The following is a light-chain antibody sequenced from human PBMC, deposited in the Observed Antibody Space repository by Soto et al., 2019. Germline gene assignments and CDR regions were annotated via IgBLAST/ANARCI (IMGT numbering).Light chain of an antibody. V-gene: IGLV1-44*01. J-gene: IGLJ3*02. CDR2: GNN. Sequence: QSVLTQPPSASGTPGQRVTISCSGGSSNIGSNTVTWYQQVPGTAPKVLIYGNNQRPSGVPDRFSGSNSGTSASLAISGLQSEDEADYYCAAWDDSLNGGVFGGGTKLTVL. CDR1: SSNIGSNT. CDR3: AAWDDSLNGGV.